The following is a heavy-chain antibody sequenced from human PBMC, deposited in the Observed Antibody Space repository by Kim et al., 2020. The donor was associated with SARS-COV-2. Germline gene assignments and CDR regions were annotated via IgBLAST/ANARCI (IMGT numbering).Heavy chain of an antibody. J-gene: IGHJ4*02. D-gene: IGHD6-19*01. CDR3: AREEQWLDRWYFDY. V-gene: IGHV3-48*02. Sequence: ADSVKGRFTISRDNAKNSLYLQMNSLRDEDTAVYYCAREEQWLDRWYFDYWGQGTLVTVSS.